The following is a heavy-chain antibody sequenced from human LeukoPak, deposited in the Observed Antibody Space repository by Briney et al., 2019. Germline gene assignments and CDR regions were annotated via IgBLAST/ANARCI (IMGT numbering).Heavy chain of an antibody. V-gene: IGHV3-21*01. J-gene: IGHJ2*01. D-gene: IGHD3-22*01. Sequence: GGSLRLSCAASGFTFSDYSMNWVRQAPGKGLEWVSSTSSRSIYIYYADSVKGRFTISRDNAKNSLFLQMNSLRAEDTAVYYCARTPGGDSTGYYPWYFDLWGRGTLVTVSS. CDR2: TSSRSIYI. CDR1: GFTFSDYS. CDR3: ARTPGGDSTGYYPWYFDL.